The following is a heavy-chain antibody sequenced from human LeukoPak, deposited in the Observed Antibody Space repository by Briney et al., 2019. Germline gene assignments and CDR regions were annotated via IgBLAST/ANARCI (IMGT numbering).Heavy chain of an antibody. D-gene: IGHD5-18*01. V-gene: IGHV4-59*01. CDR3: ARVAAMGYYYYMDV. Sequence: SETLSLTCTVSGGSISSYYWSWIRQPPGKGLEWIWYIYYSGSTNYNPSLKSRVTISVDTSKNQFSLKLSSVTAADTAVYYCARVAAMGYYYYMDVWGKGTTVTVSS. CDR1: GGSISSYY. CDR2: IYYSGST. J-gene: IGHJ6*03.